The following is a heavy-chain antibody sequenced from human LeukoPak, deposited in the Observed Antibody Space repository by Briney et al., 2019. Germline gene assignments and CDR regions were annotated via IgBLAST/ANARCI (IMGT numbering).Heavy chain of an antibody. V-gene: IGHV7-4-1*02. CDR3: ARTVVTHYYYYGMDV. D-gene: IGHD4-23*01. Sequence: ASVRVSCKASGYTFTSCAMNWVRQAPGQWLEWMGWINTNTGNPTYAQGFTGRFVFSLDTSVSTAYLQISSLKAEDTAVYYCARTVVTHYYYYGMDVWGQGTTVTVSS. CDR1: GYTFTSCA. CDR2: INTNTGNP. J-gene: IGHJ6*02.